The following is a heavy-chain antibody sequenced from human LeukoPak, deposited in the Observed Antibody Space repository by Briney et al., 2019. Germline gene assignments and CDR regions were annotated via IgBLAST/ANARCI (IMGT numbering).Heavy chain of an antibody. J-gene: IGHJ4*02. Sequence: PGGSLRLSCAASGFTVSSNYMSSIRQAPGKGLEWVSVIHSGGSTYYADSVKGRFTISRDNSKNTLYLQMNSLRAEDTAVYYCARFTDTKGFDYWGQGTLVTVSS. CDR2: IHSGGST. CDR1: GFTVSSNY. D-gene: IGHD5-18*01. CDR3: ARFTDTKGFDY. V-gene: IGHV3-53*01.